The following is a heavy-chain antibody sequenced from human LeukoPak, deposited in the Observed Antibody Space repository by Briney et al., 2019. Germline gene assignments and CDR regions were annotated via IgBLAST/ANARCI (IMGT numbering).Heavy chain of an antibody. Sequence: GGSLRLSCAVSGFTFSSYSMNWVRQAPGKGLEWVSSISSSSSYIYYADSVKGRFTTSRDNAKNSLYLQMNSLRAEDTAVYYCARDPHSSSWYKDYYYYGMDVWGQGTTVTVSS. CDR1: GFTFSSYS. D-gene: IGHD6-13*01. J-gene: IGHJ6*02. CDR2: ISSSSSYI. CDR3: ARDPHSSSWYKDYYYYGMDV. V-gene: IGHV3-21*01.